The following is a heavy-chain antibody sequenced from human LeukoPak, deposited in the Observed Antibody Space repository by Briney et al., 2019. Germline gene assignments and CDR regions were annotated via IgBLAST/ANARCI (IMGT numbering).Heavy chain of an antibody. CDR3: ASDRPHYYDSSGYDY. Sequence: ASVKVSCKASGYTFTGYYMHWVRQAPGQGLEWMGWINPNSGGTNYAQKFQGGVTMTRDTSISTAYMELSRLRSDDTAVYYCASDRPHYYDSSGYDYWGRGTLVTVSS. V-gene: IGHV1-2*02. D-gene: IGHD3-22*01. CDR1: GYTFTGYY. J-gene: IGHJ4*02. CDR2: INPNSGGT.